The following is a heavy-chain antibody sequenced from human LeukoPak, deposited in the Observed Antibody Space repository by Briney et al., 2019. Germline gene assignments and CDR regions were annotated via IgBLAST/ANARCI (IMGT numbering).Heavy chain of an antibody. CDR1: GGSFSGYY. Sequence: PSETLSLTCAVYGGSFSGYYWSWIHQPPGKGLEWIGEINHSGSTNYNPSLKSRVTISVDTSKNQFSLKLSSVTAADTAVYYCAREAPGSGSYYIRPYYFDYWGQGTLVTVSS. J-gene: IGHJ4*02. V-gene: IGHV4-34*01. D-gene: IGHD3-10*01. CDR2: INHSGST. CDR3: AREAPGSGSYYIRPYYFDY.